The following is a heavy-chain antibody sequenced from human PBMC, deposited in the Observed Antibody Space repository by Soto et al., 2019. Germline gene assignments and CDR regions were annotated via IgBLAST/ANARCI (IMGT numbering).Heavy chain of an antibody. D-gene: IGHD2-15*01. Sequence: GESLKISCKGSGYSFTSYWISWVRQMPGKGLEWMGRIDPSDSYTNYSPSFQGHVTISADKSISTTYLQWSSLKASDTAMYYGARHGKPMKKLIDYWGQGTLVTVSS. V-gene: IGHV5-10-1*01. J-gene: IGHJ4*02. CDR1: GYSFTSYW. CDR2: IDPSDSYT. CDR3: ARHGKPMKKLIDY.